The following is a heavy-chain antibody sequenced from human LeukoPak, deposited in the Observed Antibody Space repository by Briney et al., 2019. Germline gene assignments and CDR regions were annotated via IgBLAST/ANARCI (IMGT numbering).Heavy chain of an antibody. CDR3: ARDLMSSGWYSRLYYYYYMDV. D-gene: IGHD6-19*01. Sequence: GGSLRLSCAASGFTFSSYSMNWVRQAPGRGLEWVSSITYSRSYIYYADSVKGRFTISRDNAKNTLYLQMNSLRAEDTAVYYCARDLMSSGWYSRLYYYYYMDVWGKGTTVTVSS. J-gene: IGHJ6*03. CDR1: GFTFSSYS. CDR2: ITYSRSYI. V-gene: IGHV3-21*01.